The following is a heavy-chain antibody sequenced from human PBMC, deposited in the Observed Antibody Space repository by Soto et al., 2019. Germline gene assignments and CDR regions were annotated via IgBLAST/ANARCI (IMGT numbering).Heavy chain of an antibody. D-gene: IGHD3-9*01. V-gene: IGHV2-5*02. Sequence: QITLKESGPTLVRPTQTLTLTCAFSGFSLSTSGVGVGWIRQPPGKALEWLAVIYWDDSKHYSPSLRSRLTITNDASNHQVVLTMTNMDPMDTGTYYCAHKGPEDWPLDYWGQGTLVTVSS. CDR3: AHKGPEDWPLDY. CDR2: IYWDDSK. CDR1: GFSLSTSGVG. J-gene: IGHJ4*02.